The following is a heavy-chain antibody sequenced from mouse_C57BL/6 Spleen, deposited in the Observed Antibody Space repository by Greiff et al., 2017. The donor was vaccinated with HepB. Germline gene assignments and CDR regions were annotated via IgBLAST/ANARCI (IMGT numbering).Heavy chain of an antibody. V-gene: IGHV5-16*01. D-gene: IGHD3-2*02. Sequence: DVKLVESEGGLVQPGSSMKLSCTASGFTFSDYYMAWVRQVPEKGLEWVANINYDGSSTYYLDSLKSRFIISRDNAKNILYLQMSSLKSEDTATYYCARGEDSSGYYFDYWGQGTTLTVSS. CDR2: INYDGSST. J-gene: IGHJ2*01. CDR3: ARGEDSSGYYFDY. CDR1: GFTFSDYY.